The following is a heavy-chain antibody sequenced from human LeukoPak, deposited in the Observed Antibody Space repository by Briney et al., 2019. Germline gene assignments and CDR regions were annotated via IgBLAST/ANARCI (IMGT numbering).Heavy chain of an antibody. D-gene: IGHD3-10*01. Sequence: GGTLRLSCAASGFTFSSYGMSWVRQAPGKGLEWVSAISGSGGSTYYADSVKGRFTISRDNSKNTLYPQMNSLRAEDTAVYYCAKDLIPGNYWGQGTLVTVSS. CDR3: AKDLIPGNY. CDR1: GFTFSSYG. J-gene: IGHJ4*02. V-gene: IGHV3-23*01. CDR2: ISGSGGST.